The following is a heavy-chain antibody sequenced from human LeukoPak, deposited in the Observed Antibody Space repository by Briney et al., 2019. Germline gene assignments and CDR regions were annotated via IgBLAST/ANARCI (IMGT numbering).Heavy chain of an antibody. CDR2: ISYDGSNK. D-gene: IGHD3-3*01. V-gene: IGHV3-30-3*01. J-gene: IGHJ6*02. CDR1: GFTFSSYA. CDR3: ARAIPYDFWSGYSLGYYYYGMDV. Sequence: GGSLRLSCAASGFTFSSYATHWVRQAPGKGLEWVAVISYDGSNKYYADSVKGRFTISRDNSKNTLYLQMNSLRAEDTAVYYCARAIPYDFWSGYSLGYYYYGMDVWGQGTTVTVSS.